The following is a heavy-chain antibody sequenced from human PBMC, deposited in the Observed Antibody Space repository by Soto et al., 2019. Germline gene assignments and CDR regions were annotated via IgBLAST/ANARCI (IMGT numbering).Heavy chain of an antibody. J-gene: IGHJ4*02. CDR3: ARHYLDYDFWSGYYQTTQTHFDY. D-gene: IGHD3-3*01. V-gene: IGHV4-39*01. Sequence: SETLSLTCTVSGGSISSSSYYWGWIRQPPGKGLEWIGSIYYSGSTYYNPSLKSRVTISVDTSKNQFSLKLSSVTAADTAVYYCARHYLDYDFWSGYYQTTQTHFDYWGQGTLVTVSS. CDR1: GGSISSSSYY. CDR2: IYYSGST.